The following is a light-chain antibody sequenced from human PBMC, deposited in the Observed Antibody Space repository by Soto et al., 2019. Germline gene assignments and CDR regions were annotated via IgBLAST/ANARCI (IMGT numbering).Light chain of an antibody. Sequence: QSALTQPASVSGSPGQAITISCTGISSDVGGYDYVSWYQQHPGKAPKVMIYEVSNRPPGVSNRFSGSKSGNTASLTISGLQAEDEADYYCTSYTSSTLDVFGTGTKVTVL. CDR3: TSYTSSTLDV. V-gene: IGLV2-14*01. CDR1: SSDVGGYDY. CDR2: EVS. J-gene: IGLJ1*01.